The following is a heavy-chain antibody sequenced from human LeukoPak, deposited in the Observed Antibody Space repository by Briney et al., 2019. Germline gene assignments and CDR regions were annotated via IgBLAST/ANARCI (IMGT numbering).Heavy chain of an antibody. CDR3: ARERRFGDYYGMDV. J-gene: IGHJ6*02. Sequence: KPSETLSLTCAVSGGSFSDFDWNWIRQPPGKGPEWIGEVTHNGDTNYNPSLKSRVTISVDTSKNQFSLKLSSVTAADTAVYYCARERRFGDYYGMDVWGQGTTVTVSS. D-gene: IGHD3-10*01. V-gene: IGHV4-34*01. CDR1: GGSFSDFD. CDR2: VTHNGDT.